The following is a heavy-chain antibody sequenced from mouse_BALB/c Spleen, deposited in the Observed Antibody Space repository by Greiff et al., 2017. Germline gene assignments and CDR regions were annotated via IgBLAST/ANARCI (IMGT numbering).Heavy chain of an antibody. CDR2: IWGDGST. J-gene: IGHJ2*01. CDR1: GFSLTGYG. V-gene: IGHV2-6-7*01. D-gene: IGHD2-10*01. Sequence: VQLQQSGPGLVAPSQSLSITCTVSGFSLTGYGVNWVRQPPGKGLEWLGMIWGDGSTDYNSALKSRLSISKDNSKSQVFLKMNSLQTDDTARYYCARDLAYYGNHGRFDYWGQGTTLTVSS. CDR3: ARDLAYYGNHGRFDY.